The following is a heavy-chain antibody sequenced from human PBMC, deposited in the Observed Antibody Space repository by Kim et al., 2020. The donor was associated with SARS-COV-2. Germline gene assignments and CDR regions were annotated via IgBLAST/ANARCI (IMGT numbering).Heavy chain of an antibody. CDR1: GFTFGDYG. Sequence: GGSLRLSCAASGFTFGDYGVSWVRQAPGKGLEWVSGINWNGGSTGYADSVKGRFTISRDNAKNSLYLQMNSLRAEDTALYYCARGRKQWLTYYYYYGMDVWGQGTTVTVSS. CDR3: ARGRKQWLTYYYYYGMDV. J-gene: IGHJ6*02. D-gene: IGHD6-19*01. CDR2: INWNGGST. V-gene: IGHV3-20*04.